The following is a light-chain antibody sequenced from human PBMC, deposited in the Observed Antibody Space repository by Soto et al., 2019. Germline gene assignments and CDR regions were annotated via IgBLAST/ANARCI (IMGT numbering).Light chain of an antibody. CDR2: EVF. Sequence: QSALTQPPSASGSPGQSVTISCTGTSSDVGRYDYVSWYQHLPGKAPKLLIHEVFRRPSGVPDRFSGSKSGNTASLTVSGLQAEDEADYYCSAFAGSNIPVVFGGGTQLTV. V-gene: IGLV2-8*01. J-gene: IGLJ2*01. CDR3: SAFAGSNIPVV. CDR1: SSDVGRYDY.